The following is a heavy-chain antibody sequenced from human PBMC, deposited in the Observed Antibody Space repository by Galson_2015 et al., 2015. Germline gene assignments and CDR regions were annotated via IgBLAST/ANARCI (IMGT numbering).Heavy chain of an antibody. CDR3: ASPNYYDSSGYSDAFDI. V-gene: IGHV5-10-1*01. D-gene: IGHD3-22*01. CDR2: IDPSDSYT. J-gene: IGHJ3*02. CDR1: GYSFTSYW. Sequence: QSGAEVKKPGESLRISCKGSGYSFTSYWISWVRQMPGKGLEWKGRIDPSDSYTNYSPSFQGHVTISADKSISTAYLQWSSLKASDTAMYYCASPNYYDSSGYSDAFDIWGQGTMVTVSS.